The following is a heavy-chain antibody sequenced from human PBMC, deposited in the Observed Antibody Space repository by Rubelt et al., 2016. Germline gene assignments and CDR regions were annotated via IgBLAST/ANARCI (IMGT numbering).Heavy chain of an antibody. CDR2: ISYDGSNK. CDR1: GFTFSSYA. CDR3: ARDAEYSSSHDFDY. V-gene: IGHV3-30*04. J-gene: IGHJ4*02. Sequence: VQLVESGGGVVQPGRSLRLSCAASGFTFSSYAMHWVRQAPGKGLEWVAVISYDGSNKYYADSVKGRFTISRDNSKNTLYLQTNSLRAEDTAVYYCARDAEYSSSHDFDYWGQGTLVTVSS. D-gene: IGHD6-6*01.